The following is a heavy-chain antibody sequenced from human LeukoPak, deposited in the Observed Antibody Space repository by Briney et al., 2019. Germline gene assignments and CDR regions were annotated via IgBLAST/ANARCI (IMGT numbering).Heavy chain of an antibody. D-gene: IGHD5-12*01. J-gene: IGHJ5*02. CDR1: GFTFSNYW. CDR2: INPDGGRI. V-gene: IGHV3-74*01. Sequence: GGSLRLSCAASGFTFSNYWMHWVRHAPGKGLVWVSRINPDGGRISYADSVQGRFTISRDNSKNTLYLQMNSLRAEDTAVYYCARENGYTGDPDWFDPWGQGTLVTVSS. CDR3: ARENGYTGDPDWFDP.